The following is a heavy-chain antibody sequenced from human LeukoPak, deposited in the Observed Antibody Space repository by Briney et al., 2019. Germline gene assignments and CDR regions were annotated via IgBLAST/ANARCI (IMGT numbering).Heavy chain of an antibody. V-gene: IGHV4-31*03. CDR1: GGSITSGGYY. CDR3: ARVGRQNWFDP. J-gene: IGHJ5*02. CDR2: IYYEAST. Sequence: PSETLSLTCTVSGGSITSGGYYRSWIRQFPGKGLEWIGYIYYEASTYYNPSLKSRVTISRDTSKNQFSLNMTSVTAADTAVYYCARVGRQNWFDPWGQGTLVTVSS.